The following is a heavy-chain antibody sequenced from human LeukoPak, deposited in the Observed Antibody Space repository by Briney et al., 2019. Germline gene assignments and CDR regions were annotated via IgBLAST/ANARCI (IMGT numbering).Heavy chain of an antibody. CDR1: GYSISSGYY. V-gene: IGHV4-38-2*01. CDR3: ARGRLMWLLDY. J-gene: IGHJ4*02. CDR2: IYHTGNT. D-gene: IGHD3-22*01. Sequence: SETLSLTCAVSGYSISSGYYWGWIRQPPGKGLEWIGSIYHTGNTYYNPSLKSRVTISVDTSKNQFSLKLSSVTAADTAVYYCARGRLMWLLDYWGQGTLVTVSS.